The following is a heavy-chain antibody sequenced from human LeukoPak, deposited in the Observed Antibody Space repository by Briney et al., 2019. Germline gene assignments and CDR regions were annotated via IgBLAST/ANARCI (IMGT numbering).Heavy chain of an antibody. D-gene: IGHD3-22*01. Sequence: SGTLSLTCVVSGDSISRGSYSWTWIRQAPGKGLEWIGYIYPRGSTYYNPSLKSRVTISVDRSKNQFSLKLSSVTAADTAVYYCARWGDSSGYYYTSFDYWGQGTLVTVSS. CDR1: GDSISRGSYS. CDR2: IYPRGST. J-gene: IGHJ4*02. CDR3: ARWGDSSGYYYTSFDY. V-gene: IGHV4-30-2*01.